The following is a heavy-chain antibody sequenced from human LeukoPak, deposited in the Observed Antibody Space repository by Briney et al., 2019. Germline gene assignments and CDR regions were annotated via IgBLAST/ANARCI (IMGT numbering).Heavy chain of an antibody. CDR1: GGSISSYH. CDR2: IYNSGST. Sequence: PSETLSLTCTVSGGSISSYHWSWIRQPAGKGLEWIGRIYNSGSTNYNPSLKSRLTMSLDTSKNQLSLKLSSVTAADTAVYYCASLGSYAAPYFEYWAREPWSPSPQ. CDR3: ASLGSYAAPYFEY. J-gene: IGHJ4*02. D-gene: IGHD1-26*01. V-gene: IGHV4-4*07.